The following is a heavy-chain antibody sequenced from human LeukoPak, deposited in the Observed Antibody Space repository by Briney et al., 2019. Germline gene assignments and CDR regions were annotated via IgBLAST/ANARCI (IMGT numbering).Heavy chain of an antibody. CDR1: GGSFSGYY. J-gene: IGHJ6*02. CDR3: ARDLLGPTVDTAMVTIWYYYYGMDV. CDR2: INHSGST. V-gene: IGHV4-34*01. D-gene: IGHD5-18*01. Sequence: SETLSLTCAVYGGSFSGYYWSWIRQPPGKGLEWIGEINHSGSTNYSPSLKSRVTISVDTSKNQFSLKLSSVTAADTAVYYCARDLLGPTVDTAMVTIWYYYYGMDVWGQGTTVTVSS.